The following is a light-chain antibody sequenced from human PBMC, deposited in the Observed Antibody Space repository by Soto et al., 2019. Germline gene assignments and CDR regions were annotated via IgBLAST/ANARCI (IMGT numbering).Light chain of an antibody. CDR1: SSNIGNNA. V-gene: IGLV1-36*01. CDR2: YDD. J-gene: IGLJ3*02. CDR3: AAWDDSLNVRV. Sequence: QSVLTQPPSVSDAPRQRVTISCSGSSSNIGNNAVNWYQQLPGKAPKLLIYYDDLLPSGVSDRFSGSKSGTSASLAISGLQSEDEADYYCAAWDDSLNVRVFGGGTQLTVL.